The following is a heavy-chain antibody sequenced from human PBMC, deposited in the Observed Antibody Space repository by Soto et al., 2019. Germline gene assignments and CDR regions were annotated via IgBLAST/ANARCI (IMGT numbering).Heavy chain of an antibody. Sequence: ASVKVSCKASGYTFTSYDINWVRQATGQGLEWMGWMNPNSGNTGYAQKFQGRVTMTTDTSTSTAYMELSSLRTDDTAVYYCARDGDHHYDYGDRPSLYYYGMDVWGQGTTVTVSS. CDR2: MNPNSGNT. J-gene: IGHJ6*02. CDR1: GYTFTSYD. V-gene: IGHV1-8*01. CDR3: ARDGDHHYDYGDRPSLYYYGMDV. D-gene: IGHD4-17*01.